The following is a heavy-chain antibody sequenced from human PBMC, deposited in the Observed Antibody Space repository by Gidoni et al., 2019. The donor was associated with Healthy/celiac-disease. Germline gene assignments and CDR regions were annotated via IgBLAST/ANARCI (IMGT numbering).Heavy chain of an antibody. CDR3: AKVRSSGYYLFDY. CDR2: ISGSGGST. Sequence: EVQLLESGGGLVQPGGSLRLPCAASGFTFSSYAMSWVRPAPGKGLEWVSAISGSGGSTYYADSVKGRFTISRDNSKNTLYLQMNSLRAEDTAVYYCAKVRSSGYYLFDYWGQGTLVTVSS. D-gene: IGHD3-22*01. J-gene: IGHJ4*02. CDR1: GFTFSSYA. V-gene: IGHV3-23*01.